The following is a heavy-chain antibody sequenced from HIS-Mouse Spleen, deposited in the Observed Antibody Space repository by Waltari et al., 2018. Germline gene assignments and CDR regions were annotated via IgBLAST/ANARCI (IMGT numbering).Heavy chain of an antibody. CDR3: ARGSSSGSYWYYYYGMDV. V-gene: IGHV1-8*01. CDR2: MNPNSSKT. CDR1: GYTFTSYD. J-gene: IGHJ6*02. Sequence: QVQLVQSGAEVKKPGASVKVSCKASGYTFTSYDINWVRQATGQGLEWMGWMNPNSSKTGDGQKYQGRVTMTRNTSISTAYMELSSLRSEDTAVYYCARGSSSGSYWYYYYGMDVWGQWTTVTVSS. D-gene: IGHD1-26*01.